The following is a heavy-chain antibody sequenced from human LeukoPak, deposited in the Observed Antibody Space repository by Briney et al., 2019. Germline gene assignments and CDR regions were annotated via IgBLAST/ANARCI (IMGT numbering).Heavy chain of an antibody. CDR2: ISHSGST. D-gene: IGHD6-13*01. CDR3: ARDHGLIAAAGGRSYYYYGMDV. V-gene: IGHV4-34*01. J-gene: IGHJ6*02. Sequence: SETLSLTCAVYGGSFSGYYWSWIRQPPGKGLEWIGEISHSGSTNYNPSLKSRVTISVDTSKNQFSLKLSSVTAADTAVYYCARDHGLIAAAGGRSYYYYGMDVWGQGTTVTVSS. CDR1: GGSFSGYY.